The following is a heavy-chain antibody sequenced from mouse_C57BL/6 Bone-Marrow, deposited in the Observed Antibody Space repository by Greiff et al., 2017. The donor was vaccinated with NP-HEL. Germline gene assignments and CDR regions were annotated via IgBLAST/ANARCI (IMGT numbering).Heavy chain of an antibody. D-gene: IGHD2-5*01. CDR3: ASYYSNTPAY. Sequence: LVESGAELARPGASVKLSCKASGYTFTSYGISWVKQRTGQGLEWIGEIYPRSGNTYYNEKFKGKATLTADKSSSTAYMELRSLTSEDSAVYFCASYYSNTPAYWGQGTLVTVSA. V-gene: IGHV1-81*01. J-gene: IGHJ3*01. CDR1: GYTFTSYG. CDR2: IYPRSGNT.